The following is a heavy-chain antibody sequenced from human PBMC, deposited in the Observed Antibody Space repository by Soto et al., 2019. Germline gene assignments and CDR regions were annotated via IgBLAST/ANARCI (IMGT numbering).Heavy chain of an antibody. Sequence: GGSLRLSCAASGFTFSSYAMHWVRQAPGKGLEWVAVISYDGSNKYYADSVKGRFTISRDNSKNTLYLQMNSLRAEDTAVYYCARGVLDYDIPTGSSDYWGQGTLVTVSS. CDR1: GFTFSSYA. V-gene: IGHV3-30-3*01. J-gene: IGHJ4*02. CDR3: ARGVLDYDIPTGSSDY. D-gene: IGHD3-9*01. CDR2: ISYDGSNK.